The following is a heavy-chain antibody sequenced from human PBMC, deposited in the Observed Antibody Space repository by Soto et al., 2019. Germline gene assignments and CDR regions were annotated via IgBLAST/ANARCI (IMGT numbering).Heavy chain of an antibody. J-gene: IGHJ5*02. D-gene: IGHD6-19*01. CDR1: GFTFSSYA. CDR3: ARDPYSSGWYNWFDP. V-gene: IGHV3-30-3*01. CDR2: ISYDGSNK. Sequence: PGGSLRLSCAASGFTFSSYAMHWVRQAPGKGLEWVAVISYDGSNKYYADSVKGRFTISRDNSKNTLYLQMNSLRAEDTAVYYCARDPYSSGWYNWFDPWGQGTLVTVSS.